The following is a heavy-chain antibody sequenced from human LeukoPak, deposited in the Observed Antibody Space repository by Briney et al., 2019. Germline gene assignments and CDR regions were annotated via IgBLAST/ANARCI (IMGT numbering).Heavy chain of an antibody. CDR1: GFTFSSYA. CDR2: ISYDGSNK. J-gene: IGHJ4*02. V-gene: IGHV3-30-3*01. CDR3: ARDQGSGRVNYFDY. Sequence: GGSLRLSCAASGFTFSSYAMHWVRQAPGKGLEWVAVISYDGSNKYYADSVKGRFTISRDNSKNTLYLQMNSLRAEDTAVYYCARDQGSGRVNYFDYWGQGTLVTVSS. D-gene: IGHD6-19*01.